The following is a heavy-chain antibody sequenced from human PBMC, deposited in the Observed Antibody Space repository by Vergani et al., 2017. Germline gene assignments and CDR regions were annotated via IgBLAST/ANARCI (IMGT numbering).Heavy chain of an antibody. Sequence: EVQLVQSGAEVKKPGESLKISCKGSGYSFTSYWIGWVRQMPGKGLEWMGIIYPGDSDTRYRPSFQGQVTSSADKSIRTAYLQWSSLKASDTAMYYCASATAGSSYYYYGMDVWGQGTTVTVSS. J-gene: IGHJ6*02. CDR2: IYPGDSDT. CDR1: GYSFTSYW. V-gene: IGHV5-51*01. CDR3: ASATAGSSYYYYGMDV. D-gene: IGHD3-10*01.